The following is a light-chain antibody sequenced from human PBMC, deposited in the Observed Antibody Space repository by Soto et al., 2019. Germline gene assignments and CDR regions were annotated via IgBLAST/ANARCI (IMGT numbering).Light chain of an antibody. CDR3: EQYGSSPRT. J-gene: IGKJ1*01. CDR2: GAS. CDR1: QSVSSSY. Sequence: GLTQSPGTVSLSPGERATLSCRASQSVSSSYLAWYQQKPGQAPRLLIYGASSRAIGIPDRFSGSGSGTDFTLTISRLEPEDFAVYYCEQYGSSPRTFAQGTKVDI. V-gene: IGKV3-20*01.